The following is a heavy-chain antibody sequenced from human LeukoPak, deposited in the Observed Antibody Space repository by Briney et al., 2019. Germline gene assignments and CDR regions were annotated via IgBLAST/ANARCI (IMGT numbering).Heavy chain of an antibody. Sequence: GGSLRLSCAASGFTFSSYEMNWVRQAPGKGLEWVSSISGSSSYIYFADSVKGRFTISRDNAKHSLDLQMNSLRAEDTAVYYCARDSHYGYPSSWYHLVQIDYWGQGTLVIVSS. D-gene: IGHD2-2*03. J-gene: IGHJ4*02. CDR2: ISGSSSYI. CDR3: ARDSHYGYPSSWYHLVQIDY. V-gene: IGHV3-21*01. CDR1: GFTFSSYE.